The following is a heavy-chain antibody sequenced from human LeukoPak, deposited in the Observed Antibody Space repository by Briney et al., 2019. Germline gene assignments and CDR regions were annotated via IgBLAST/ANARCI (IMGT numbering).Heavy chain of an antibody. CDR2: ISSSGNTI. D-gene: IGHD6-19*01. CDR3: AKDSAQWLVRGNFDY. CDR1: GFTFSDYF. J-gene: IGHJ4*02. Sequence: GGSLRLSCAASGFTFSDYFMSWIRQTPGKGLEWISYISSSGNTIYYADSVKGRFTISRDNAKNSLYLQMNSLRAEDTAVYYCAKDSAQWLVRGNFDYWGQGTLVTVSS. V-gene: IGHV3-11*01.